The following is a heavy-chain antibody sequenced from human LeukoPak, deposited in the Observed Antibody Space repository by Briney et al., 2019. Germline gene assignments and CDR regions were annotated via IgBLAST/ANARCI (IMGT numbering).Heavy chain of an antibody. CDR2: IYYSGST. Sequence: SETLSLTCTVSGGSISSYYWSWIRQPPGKGLEWIGYIYYSGSTNYNPSLKSRVTISVDTSKNQFSLKLSSVTAADTAVYYCARVGGNWNDYYYMDVWGKGTTVTVSS. CDR1: GGSISSYY. D-gene: IGHD1-1*01. CDR3: ARVGGNWNDYYYMDV. V-gene: IGHV4-59*01. J-gene: IGHJ6*03.